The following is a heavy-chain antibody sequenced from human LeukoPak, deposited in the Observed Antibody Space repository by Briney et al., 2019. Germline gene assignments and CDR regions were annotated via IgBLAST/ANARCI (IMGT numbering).Heavy chain of an antibody. CDR2: IYPGDSDT. CDR1: GYIFTSYW. V-gene: IGHV5-51*01. D-gene: IGHD1-1*01. CDR3: ARQRSLQPHMDV. J-gene: IGHJ6*02. Sequence: GASLQISCQGAGYIFTSYWIGWARQVPGKGLEWMGIIYPGDSDTRYSPSFQGQVTISADKSISTAYLQWSSLKASDTAMYYCARQRSLQPHMDVWGQGTTVTVSS.